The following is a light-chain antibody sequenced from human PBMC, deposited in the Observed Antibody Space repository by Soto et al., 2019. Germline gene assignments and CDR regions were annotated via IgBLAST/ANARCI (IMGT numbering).Light chain of an antibody. J-gene: IGKJ1*01. Sequence: EIVMTQSPATLSVSPGGRATLSCRAIHSISDTLAWYQQKPGQAPSLLIYSASRGATGFPARFSGSGSGTDFTLTISSLQSEDFAVYYCRQYNNWPWTFGQGTK. CDR1: HSISDT. CDR2: SAS. V-gene: IGKV3-15*01. CDR3: RQYNNWPWT.